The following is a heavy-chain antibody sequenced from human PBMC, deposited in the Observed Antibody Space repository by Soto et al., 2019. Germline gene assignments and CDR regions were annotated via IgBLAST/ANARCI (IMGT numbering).Heavy chain of an antibody. CDR1: GFTFSGSA. CDR3: TRHEREAAGDY. J-gene: IGHJ4*02. CDR2: IRSKANSYAT. V-gene: IGHV3-73*01. D-gene: IGHD6-13*01. Sequence: GGSLRLSCAASGFTFSGSAMHWVRQASGKGLEWVGRIRSKANSYATAYAASVKGMFTISRDDSKNTAYLQMNSLKTEDTAVYYCTRHEREAAGDYWGQGTLVTVSS.